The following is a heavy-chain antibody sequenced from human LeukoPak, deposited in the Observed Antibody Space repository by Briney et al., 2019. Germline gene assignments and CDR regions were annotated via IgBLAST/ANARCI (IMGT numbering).Heavy chain of an antibody. Sequence: GGSLRLSCAASGFTFSNYWMSWVRQAPGKGLEWVSSISSSSSYIYYADSVKGRFTISRDNAKNSLYLQMNSLRAEDTAVYYCARDLLGSYSGPNWFDPWGQGTLVTVSS. CDR2: ISSSSSYI. V-gene: IGHV3-21*01. J-gene: IGHJ5*02. CDR1: GFTFSNYW. D-gene: IGHD1-26*01. CDR3: ARDLLGSYSGPNWFDP.